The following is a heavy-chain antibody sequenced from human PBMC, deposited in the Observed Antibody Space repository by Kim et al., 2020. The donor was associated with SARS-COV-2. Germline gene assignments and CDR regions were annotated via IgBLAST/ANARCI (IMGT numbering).Heavy chain of an antibody. CDR1: GGTFSSYA. CDR2: IIPIFGTA. CDR3: ARDRPIAVAGGLRYFDL. D-gene: IGHD6-19*01. J-gene: IGHJ2*01. V-gene: IGHV1-69*13. Sequence: SVKVSCKASGGTFSSYAISWVRQAPGQGLEWMGGIIPIFGTANYAQKFQGRVTITADESTSTAYMELSSLRSEDTAVYYCARDRPIAVAGGLRYFDLWGRGTLVTVSS.